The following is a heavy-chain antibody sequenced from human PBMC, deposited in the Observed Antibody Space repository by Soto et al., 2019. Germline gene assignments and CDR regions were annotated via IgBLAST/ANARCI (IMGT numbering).Heavy chain of an antibody. CDR3: AKDISEWLGSPDDY. Sequence: PGGSLRLSCAASGFTFDDYAMHWVRQAPGKGLEWVSGISWNSGSIGYADSVKGRFTISRDNAKNSLYLQMNSLRAEDTALYYCAKDISEWLGSPDDYWGQGTLVTVSS. D-gene: IGHD5-12*01. V-gene: IGHV3-9*01. CDR1: GFTFDDYA. J-gene: IGHJ4*02. CDR2: ISWNSGSI.